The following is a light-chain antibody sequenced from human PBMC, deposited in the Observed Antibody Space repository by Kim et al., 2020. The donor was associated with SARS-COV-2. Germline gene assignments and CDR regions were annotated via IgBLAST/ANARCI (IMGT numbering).Light chain of an antibody. V-gene: IGLV2-14*04. CDR1: SSDVGGYNY. CDR3: SSYTSSSTWV. Sequence: GQSITISCTGTSSDVGGYNYVSWYQQHPGKAPKLMICDVSKRPSGVSNRFSGSKSGNTASLTISGLQAEDEADYYCSSYTSSSTWVFGGGTQLTVL. CDR2: DVS. J-gene: IGLJ3*02.